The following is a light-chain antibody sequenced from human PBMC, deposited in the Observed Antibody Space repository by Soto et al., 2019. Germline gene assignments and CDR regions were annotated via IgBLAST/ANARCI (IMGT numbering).Light chain of an antibody. Sequence: QSALPQPASVCASPGQSITISCTGTSSDVGGSNFVSWYQQHPGKPPKLIIYDVANRPSGVSNRFSGYKSGSTAYLIISRLQTEDEADYYCVSYTSSTTYVFGTGTKVTVL. CDR2: DVA. J-gene: IGLJ1*01. CDR3: VSYTSSTTYV. V-gene: IGLV2-14*03. CDR1: SSDVGGSNF.